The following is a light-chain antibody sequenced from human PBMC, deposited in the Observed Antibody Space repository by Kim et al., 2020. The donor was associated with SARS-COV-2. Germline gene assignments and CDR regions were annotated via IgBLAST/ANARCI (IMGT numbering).Light chain of an antibody. CDR1: TSLVASNA. CDR3: AAWDGNLSGRV. J-gene: IGLJ3*02. V-gene: IGLV1-44*01. Sequence: GEVLTSSVVGTTSLVASNAVNWYQQLPGTAPKLLIYSNNHRPSGVPDRFSGSKSGTSASLAISGLRSDDEAEYYCAAWDGNLSGRVFGRGTQLTVL. CDR2: SNN.